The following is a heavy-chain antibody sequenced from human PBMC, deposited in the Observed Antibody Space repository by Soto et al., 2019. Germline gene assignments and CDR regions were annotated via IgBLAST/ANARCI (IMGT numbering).Heavy chain of an antibody. CDR2: IDPSDSYT. Sequence: PGESLKISFKGSGYSFTSYWISWVRQMPGKGLEWMGMIDPSDSYTNYSPSFQGHVTISADKSISTAYLQWSSLKASDTAMYYCARYIVVVPAATHYGMDVWGQGTTVTVSS. V-gene: IGHV5-10-1*01. J-gene: IGHJ6*02. CDR1: GYSFTSYW. CDR3: ARYIVVVPAATHYGMDV. D-gene: IGHD2-2*01.